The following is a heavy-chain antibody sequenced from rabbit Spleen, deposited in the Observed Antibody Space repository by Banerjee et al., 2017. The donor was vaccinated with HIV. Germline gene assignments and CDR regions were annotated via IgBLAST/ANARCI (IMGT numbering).Heavy chain of an antibody. CDR2: IDPVFGVA. Sequence: QEQLEESGGGLVQPGASLTLTCKASGIDFSNYNFMCWVRQAPGKGLEWIGYIDPVFGVAYYANWVNGRFSISRENAQNTVFLQMTSLTAADTATYFCARDGVGGSYFALWGQGTLVTVS. J-gene: IGHJ4*01. CDR3: ARDGVGGSYFAL. V-gene: IGHV1S43*01. D-gene: IGHD8-1*01. CDR1: GIDFSNYNF.